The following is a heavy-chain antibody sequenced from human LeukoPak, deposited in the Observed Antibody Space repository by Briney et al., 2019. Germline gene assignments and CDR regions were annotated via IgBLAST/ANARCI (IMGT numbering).Heavy chain of an antibody. J-gene: IGHJ4*02. CDR1: GFTFSSYE. D-gene: IGHD3-22*01. CDR2: ISSSGSTI. CDR3: ARDPSVYSSGYYYPDMGFPDY. V-gene: IGHV3-48*03. Sequence: PGGSLRLSCAASGFTFSSYEMNWVRQAPGKGLEWVSYISSSGSTIYYADSVKGRFTISRDNAKNSLYLQMNSLRAEDTAVYYCARDPSVYSSGYYYPDMGFPDYWGQGTLVTVSS.